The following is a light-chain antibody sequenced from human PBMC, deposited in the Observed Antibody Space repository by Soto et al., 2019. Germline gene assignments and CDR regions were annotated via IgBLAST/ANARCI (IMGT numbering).Light chain of an antibody. CDR2: EVN. J-gene: IGLJ1*01. V-gene: IGLV2-14*01. CDR3: TSCITANTRCV. Sequence: QSVLAQPPSASGSPGQSVAISCTGTSSDVGGYNYVSWYQQHPGKAPKLMIYEVNYRPSGVSDRFSGSKSGNTASLTITGLQAEDEADYYCTSCITANTRCVFGSGTKVTVL. CDR1: SSDVGGYNY.